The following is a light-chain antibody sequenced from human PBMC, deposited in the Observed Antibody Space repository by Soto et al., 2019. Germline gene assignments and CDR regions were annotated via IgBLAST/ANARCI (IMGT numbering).Light chain of an antibody. CDR3: CSFAGSSNLYV. Sequence: QSALTQPASVSGSPGQSITISCTGTTSDVGSYDLVSWYQHHPGKAPKLLIYEVSKRPSGVSDRFSGSKSGNTASLTIPGLQTEDEADYYCCSFAGSSNLYVFGTGTKVTVL. V-gene: IGLV2-23*02. CDR2: EVS. J-gene: IGLJ1*01. CDR1: TSDVGSYDL.